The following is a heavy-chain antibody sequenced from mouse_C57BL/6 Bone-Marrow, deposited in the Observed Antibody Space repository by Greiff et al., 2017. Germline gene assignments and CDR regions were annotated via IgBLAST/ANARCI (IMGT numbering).Heavy chain of an antibody. Sequence: VQLQQSGPELVKPGASVKIPCKASGYTFTDYNMDWVKQSHGKSLEWIGDINPNNGGTIYNQKFKGKATLTVDKSSSTAYMELRSLTSEDTAVYYCARCTIVTTRWYFDVWGTGTTVTVSS. CDR2: INPNNGGT. J-gene: IGHJ1*03. CDR3: ARCTIVTTRWYFDV. V-gene: IGHV1-18*01. CDR1: GYTFTDYN. D-gene: IGHD2-5*01.